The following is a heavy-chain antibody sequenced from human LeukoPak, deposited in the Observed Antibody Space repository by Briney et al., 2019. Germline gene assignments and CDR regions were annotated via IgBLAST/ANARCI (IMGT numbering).Heavy chain of an antibody. CDR2: LNADSSYT. J-gene: IGHJ6*02. D-gene: IGHD5-12*01. CDR1: GFTFSSYW. V-gene: IGHV3-74*01. Sequence: GGSLRLSCAASGFTFSSYWMHWVRQAPGKGLVWVSRLNADSSYTTYAHYVKGRVTISRDNSTNTLYLQVNSLRPEDTAVYYCGKDRGYDISYGMDVWGQGTTVTVSS. CDR3: GKDRGYDISYGMDV.